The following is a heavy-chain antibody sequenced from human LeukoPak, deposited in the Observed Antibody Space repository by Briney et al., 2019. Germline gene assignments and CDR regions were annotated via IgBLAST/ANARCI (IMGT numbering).Heavy chain of an antibody. Sequence: SVKVSCKASGGTFSSYAISWVRQAPGQGLEWMGRIIPILGIANYAQKFQGRVTITADKSTSTAYMELSSLRPEDTAVYYCARAPGQWLVDGMDVWGQGTTVTVSS. CDR3: ARAPGQWLVDGMDV. J-gene: IGHJ6*02. D-gene: IGHD6-19*01. CDR1: GGTFSSYA. CDR2: IIPILGIA. V-gene: IGHV1-69*04.